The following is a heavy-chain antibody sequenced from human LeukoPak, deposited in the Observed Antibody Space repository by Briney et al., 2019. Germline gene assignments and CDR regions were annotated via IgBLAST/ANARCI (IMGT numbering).Heavy chain of an antibody. Sequence: GGSLRLSCAASGFTFSSYAMGWVRQAPGRGLEWVSAISGSGGSTYYADSVKGRFTISRDNSKNTLYLQMNSLRAEDTAVYYCAGGSSGSYAVFDYWGQGTLVTVSS. D-gene: IGHD1-26*01. J-gene: IGHJ4*02. CDR3: AGGSSGSYAVFDY. CDR1: GFTFSSYA. CDR2: ISGSGGST. V-gene: IGHV3-23*01.